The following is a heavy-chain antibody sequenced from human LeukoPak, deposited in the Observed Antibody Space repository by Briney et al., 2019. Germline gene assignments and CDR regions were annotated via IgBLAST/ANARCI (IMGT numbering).Heavy chain of an antibody. V-gene: IGHV3-23*01. CDR3: ARRPRDTSGYYLGAFEI. J-gene: IGHJ3*02. CDR2: ISASGVTT. CDR1: GFTFTSYA. Sequence: GRSLRLSCAASGFTFTSYAMTWVRQAPGEGLEWVSGISASGVTTYYADSVKGRFTISRDNSKNTLYLQMNSLRAEDAAVYYCARRPRDTSGYYLGAFEIWGQGTMVTVSS. D-gene: IGHD3-22*01.